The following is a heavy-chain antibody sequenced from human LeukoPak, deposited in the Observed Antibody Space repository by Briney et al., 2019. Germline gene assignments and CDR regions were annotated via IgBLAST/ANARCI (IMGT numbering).Heavy chain of an antibody. CDR3: ARYGSGYDLIDY. Sequence: PGGSLRLSCAASGFTLSINYMRWVRQAPGKGLEWVSVIYSGGSTYYADSVKGRFTIFRDNAKNTLHLQMNSLRAEDTAVYYCARYGSGYDLIDYWGQGTLVTVSS. V-gene: IGHV3-53*01. CDR1: GFTLSINY. CDR2: IYSGGST. D-gene: IGHD5-12*01. J-gene: IGHJ4*02.